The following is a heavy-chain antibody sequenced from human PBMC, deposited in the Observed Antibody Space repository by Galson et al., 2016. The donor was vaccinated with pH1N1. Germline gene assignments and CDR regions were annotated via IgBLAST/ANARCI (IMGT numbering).Heavy chain of an antibody. D-gene: IGHD4-17*01. CDR1: GFSFDTFA. V-gene: IGHV3-30-3*01. CDR3: AREDWSYGDTYYNGMDV. Sequence: SLRLSCAASGFSFDTFAMHWVRQAPGKGLEWVAFISYNGHDQSYADSLKGRFIISRDNSKNTLYLQLNSLRTEDTAVFNCAREDWSYGDTYYNGMDVWGQGTTVTVSS. CDR2: ISYNGHDQ. J-gene: IGHJ6*01.